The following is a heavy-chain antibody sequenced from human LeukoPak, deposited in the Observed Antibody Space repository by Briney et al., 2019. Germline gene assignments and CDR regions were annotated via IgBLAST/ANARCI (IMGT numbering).Heavy chain of an antibody. CDR1: GYTFTGYY. D-gene: IGHD2-2*01. CDR2: INPNSGGA. Sequence: ASVKVSCKASGYTFTGYYMHWVRQAPGQGLEWMGQINPNSGGANYAQKFQGRVTMTRDTSISTAYMELNSLISDDTAVYYCARDRGYCTSTSRYGGYYYYYYMDVWGKGTTVTVSS. J-gene: IGHJ6*03. V-gene: IGHV1-2*06. CDR3: ARDRGYCTSTSRYGGYYYYYYMDV.